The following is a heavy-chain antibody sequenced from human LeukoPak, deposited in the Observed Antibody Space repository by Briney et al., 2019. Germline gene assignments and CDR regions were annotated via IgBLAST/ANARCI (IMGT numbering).Heavy chain of an antibody. CDR1: EFTLSNYG. D-gene: IGHD6-19*01. Sequence: PVGSLRLSCAASEFTLSNYGMSRVRQAPGEGKGLGWVGGISGGCGGTYYADSVKGRFANSRDDSKNRLYLQMNRLRAEDTAVYYCAKGSYTSGRNFDHWGQGTLVTVSS. V-gene: IGHV3-23*01. CDR3: AKGSYTSGRNFDH. J-gene: IGHJ4*02. CDR2: ISGGCGGT.